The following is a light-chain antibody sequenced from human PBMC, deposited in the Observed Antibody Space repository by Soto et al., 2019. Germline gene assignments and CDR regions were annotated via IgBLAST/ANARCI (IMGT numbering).Light chain of an antibody. CDR3: QQYGSSPLT. J-gene: IGKJ4*01. Sequence: EIVLTQSPGTLSLSPGEKATLSCRASQSVSSDYLAWYQQKPGQAPRLLIYGASTRPTDIPDRFSGSGSATDFTLTISRLEPEDFAVYYCQQYGSSPLTFGGGTKVEIK. CDR2: GAS. V-gene: IGKV3-20*01. CDR1: QSVSSDY.